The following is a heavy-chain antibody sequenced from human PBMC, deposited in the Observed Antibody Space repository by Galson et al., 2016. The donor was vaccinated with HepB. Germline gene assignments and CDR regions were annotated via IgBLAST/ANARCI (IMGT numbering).Heavy chain of an antibody. CDR3: ANSSWTDGHSYYGVDV. Sequence: SLRLSCAASGFTFSRSAMTWFRQVPGKGLEWVSSIGGRDGGTFYRDSVKGRFTISRDNSKKKLFLQMSSLKAEDTGTYYCANSSWTDGHSYYGVDVWGQGTTVTVSS. D-gene: IGHD3/OR15-3a*01. J-gene: IGHJ6*02. CDR1: GFTFSRSA. CDR2: IGGRDGGT. V-gene: IGHV3-23*02.